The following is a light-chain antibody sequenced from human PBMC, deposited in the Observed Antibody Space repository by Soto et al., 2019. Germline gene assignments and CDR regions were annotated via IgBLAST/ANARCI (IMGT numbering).Light chain of an antibody. V-gene: IGKV3-20*01. CDR1: HSVSSIY. J-gene: IGKJ1*01. CDR3: QQYGSSRT. Sequence: EVLLTQSPGTLSLSPGERATLFCRACHSVSSIYLAWYQQKPGQAPRILIYCASNRATGIPDRFSGSGSGTDFTLTISRLEPEDFAVYYCQQYGSSRTFGQGTKV. CDR2: CAS.